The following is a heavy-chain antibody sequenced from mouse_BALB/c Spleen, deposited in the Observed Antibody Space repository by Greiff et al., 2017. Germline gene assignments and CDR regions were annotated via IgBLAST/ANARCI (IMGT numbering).Heavy chain of an antibody. V-gene: IGHV1-5*01. J-gene: IGHJ4*01. CDR3: TREHYGNYPYYAMDY. CDR1: GYSFTSYW. Sequence: EVQRVESGTVLARPGASVKMSCKASGYSFTSYWMHWVKQRPGQGLEWIGAIYPGNSDTSYNQKFKGKAKLTAVTSASTAYMELSSLTNEDSAVYYCTREHYGNYPYYAMDYWGQGTSVTVSS. CDR2: IYPGNSDT. D-gene: IGHD2-1*01.